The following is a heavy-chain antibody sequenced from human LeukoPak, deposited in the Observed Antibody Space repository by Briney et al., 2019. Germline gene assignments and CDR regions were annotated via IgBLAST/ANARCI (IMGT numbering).Heavy chain of an antibody. CDR2: MSSSSSYI. D-gene: IGHD6-13*01. V-gene: IGHV3-21*01. CDR3: ARDRGRAGSSWMSWFDP. CDR1: GFTFSSYS. Sequence: GGSLRLSCAASGFTFSSYSMNWVRQAPGKGLEWVSSMSSSSSYIYYADSVKGRFTISRDNAKNSLYLQMNSLRAEDTAVYYCARDRGRAGSSWMSWFDPWGQGTLVTVSS. J-gene: IGHJ5*02.